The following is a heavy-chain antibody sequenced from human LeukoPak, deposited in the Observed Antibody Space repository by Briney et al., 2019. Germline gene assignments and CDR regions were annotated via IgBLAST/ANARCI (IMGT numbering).Heavy chain of an antibody. CDR2: INPSGGGA. Sequence: ASVKVSCKASGYTFTSYYMHWVRQAPGQGLEWMGIINPSGGGASSAQKFQGRVTVTRDTSTSTVFMELSSLRSEDTAVYYCASGQLRIAAAGTQGLPTHWGQGTLVTVSS. CDR1: GYTFTSYY. V-gene: IGHV1-46*01. J-gene: IGHJ4*02. D-gene: IGHD6-13*01. CDR3: ASGQLRIAAAGTQGLPTH.